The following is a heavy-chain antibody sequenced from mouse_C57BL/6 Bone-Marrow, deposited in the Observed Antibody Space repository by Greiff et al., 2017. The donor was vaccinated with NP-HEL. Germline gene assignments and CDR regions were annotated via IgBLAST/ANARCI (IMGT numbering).Heavy chain of an antibody. J-gene: IGHJ3*01. D-gene: IGHD1-1*01. Sequence: EVQLQQSGPELVKPGASVKIPCKASGYTFTDYNMDWVKQSHGKSLEWIGDINPNNGGTIYNQKFKGKATLTVDKSSSTAYMELSSLTSEDTAVYYCARRDYDGSLFAYWGQGTLVTVSA. CDR1: GYTFTDYN. CDR3: ARRDYDGSLFAY. V-gene: IGHV1-18*01. CDR2: INPNNGGT.